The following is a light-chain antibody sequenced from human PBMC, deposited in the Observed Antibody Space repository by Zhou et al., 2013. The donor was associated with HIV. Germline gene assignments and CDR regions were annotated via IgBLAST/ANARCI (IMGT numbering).Light chain of an antibody. Sequence: VLTQSPGTLSLSPGERATLSCRASQSVSSSYLAWYQQKPGQAPRLLIYGASSRATGIPDRFSGSGSGTDFTLTISRLEPEDFAVYYCQQYGSSPLTFGGGTKVEIK. CDR3: QQYGSSPLT. CDR1: QSVSSSY. J-gene: IGKJ4*01. V-gene: IGKV3-20*01. CDR2: GAS.